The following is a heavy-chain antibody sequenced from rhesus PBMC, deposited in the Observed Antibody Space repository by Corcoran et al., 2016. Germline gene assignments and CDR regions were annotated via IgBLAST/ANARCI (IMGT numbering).Heavy chain of an antibody. CDR3: TRRCTGSGCYYNRFDV. CDR2: IRPSNGNT. Sequence: QVQLVQSGAEVKKPGASVTLSCTASGYTFTTSNINWGSQAPGQGLDGIGWIRPSNGNTGYAHKFHGRVTMTRDTSTSTAYMELSSLRSEDTAVYYCTRRCTGSGCYYNRFDVWGPGGLVTVSS. V-gene: IGHV1-200*01. CDR1: GYTFTTSN. J-gene: IGHJ5-1*01. D-gene: IGHD2-21*01.